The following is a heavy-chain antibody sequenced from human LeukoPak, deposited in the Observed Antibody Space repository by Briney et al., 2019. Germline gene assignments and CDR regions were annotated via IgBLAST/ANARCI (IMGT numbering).Heavy chain of an antibody. CDR1: GGSISGYY. J-gene: IGHJ5*02. CDR2: IHSNGYT. CDR3: AQRQGPMSGTYDYFDP. V-gene: IGHV4-4*09. Sequence: RSETLSLTCTVSGGSISGYYWTWIRQPPGQGLEWIAYIHSNGYTNYNPSLRSRVTISVDPSKNQFSLTVTPVTAADTAIYYCAQRQGPMSGTYDYFDPWGQGALVTVSS. D-gene: IGHD1-26*01.